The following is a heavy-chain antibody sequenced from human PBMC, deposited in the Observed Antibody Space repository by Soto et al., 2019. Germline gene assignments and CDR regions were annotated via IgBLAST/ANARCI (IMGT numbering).Heavy chain of an antibody. Sequence: EVQLVESGGGLVHPGRSLRLSCAASGFTFDDYAMHWVRRVPGKGLEWVSSISWNSNIIGYADSVKGRFTISRDNAKNSLYLQMNSLRPEDTALYYCAKGGPDGFCSGGRCYFDYWGQGTLVTVSS. CDR3: AKGGPDGFCSGGRCYFDY. V-gene: IGHV3-9*01. D-gene: IGHD2-15*01. CDR1: GFTFDDYA. CDR2: ISWNSNII. J-gene: IGHJ4*02.